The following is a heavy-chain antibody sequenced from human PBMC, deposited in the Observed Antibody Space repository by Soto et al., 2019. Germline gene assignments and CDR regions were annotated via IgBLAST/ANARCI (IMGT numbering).Heavy chain of an antibody. D-gene: IGHD6-13*01. Sequence: QVHLVQSGPEVKKPGSSVRVSCKASEGTFKNYAISWIRQAPGHGLEWMGGIIPIFGTPNYAQKFQGRVTISADKTTTTAYMDLTSLISDDTAVYYCARVLEGSSWNAIDCWGPGTLVTVSS. J-gene: IGHJ4*02. V-gene: IGHV1-69*06. CDR1: EGTFKNYA. CDR3: ARVLEGSSWNAIDC. CDR2: IIPIFGTP.